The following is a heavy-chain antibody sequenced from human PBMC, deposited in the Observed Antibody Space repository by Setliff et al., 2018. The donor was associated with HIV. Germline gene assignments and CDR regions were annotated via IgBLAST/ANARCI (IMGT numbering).Heavy chain of an antibody. CDR2: INPMFGTP. CDR1: GGTFSGYA. V-gene: IGHV1-69*13. CDR3: ARGGKWDSSGSSAFDI. D-gene: IGHD3-22*01. Sequence: SVKVSCKASGGTFSGYAISWVRQAPGQGLEWMGGINPMFGTPNYAQKFQGRVTITADESTSTAYMELSSLTSEDTAFYYCARGGKWDSSGSSAFDIWGQGTMVTVSS. J-gene: IGHJ3*02.